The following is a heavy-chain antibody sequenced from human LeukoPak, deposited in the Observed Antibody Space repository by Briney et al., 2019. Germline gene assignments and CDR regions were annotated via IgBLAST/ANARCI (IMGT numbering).Heavy chain of an antibody. J-gene: IGHJ6*02. CDR2: IDWDDDK. Sequence: SGPALVKPTQTLTLTCTFSGFSLSTSGMCVSWIRQPPGKALGWLARIDWDDDKYYSTSLKTRLTISKDTSKNQVVLTMTNMDPVDTATYYCARMRYDSSGYPYYYYYGMDVWGQGTTVTVSS. V-gene: IGHV2-70*11. CDR3: ARMRYDSSGYPYYYYYGMDV. CDR1: GFSLSTSGMC. D-gene: IGHD3-22*01.